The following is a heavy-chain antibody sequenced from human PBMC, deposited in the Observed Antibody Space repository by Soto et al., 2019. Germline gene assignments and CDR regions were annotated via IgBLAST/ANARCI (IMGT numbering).Heavy chain of an antibody. CDR2: INPNNGGT. Sequence: QVQLVQSGAEVKKPGASVKVSCKASGYTFTGYYMHWVRQAPGQGLEWMGWINPNNGGTNYAQKFQGWVTMTRDTSISTAYMELSRLRSDDTAVYYCARDKVGATPYYYYGMDVWGQGTTVTVSS. D-gene: IGHD1-26*01. CDR3: ARDKVGATPYYYYGMDV. J-gene: IGHJ6*02. V-gene: IGHV1-2*04. CDR1: GYTFTGYY.